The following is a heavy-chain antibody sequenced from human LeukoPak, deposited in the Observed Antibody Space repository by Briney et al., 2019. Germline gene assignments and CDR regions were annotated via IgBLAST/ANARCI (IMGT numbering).Heavy chain of an antibody. CDR1: GYTFTSYG. V-gene: IGHV1-18*01. CDR3: ARDLGYSSSWYVVDY. Sequence: GASVKVSCKASGYTFTSYGISWVRQAPGQGLEWMGWISAYNGNTNYAQKLQGRVTMTTDTSTSTAYMELRSLRSDDTAVYYCARDLGYSSSWYVVDYWGQGTLVTVSS. D-gene: IGHD6-13*01. CDR2: ISAYNGNT. J-gene: IGHJ4*02.